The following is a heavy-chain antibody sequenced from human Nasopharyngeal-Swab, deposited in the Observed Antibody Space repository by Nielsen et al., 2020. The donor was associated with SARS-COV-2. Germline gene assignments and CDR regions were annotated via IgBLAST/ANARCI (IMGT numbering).Heavy chain of an antibody. J-gene: IGHJ4*02. Sequence: SVKVSCKASGCTFSSYAISWVRQAPGQGLEWMGGIIPIFGTANYAQKFQGRVTITADESTSTAYMELSSLRSEDTAVYYCAKEWAMFTMVRGATEDYWGQGTLVTVSS. CDR3: AKEWAMFTMVRGATEDY. V-gene: IGHV1-69*13. D-gene: IGHD3-10*01. CDR2: IIPIFGTA. CDR1: GCTFSSYA.